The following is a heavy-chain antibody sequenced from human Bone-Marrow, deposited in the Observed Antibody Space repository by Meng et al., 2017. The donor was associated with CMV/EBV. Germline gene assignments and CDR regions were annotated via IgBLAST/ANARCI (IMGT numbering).Heavy chain of an antibody. D-gene: IGHD1-7*01. CDR2: TSYDGSTK. CDR1: GFVFSSYF. CDR3: AREGGSTAGMDV. Sequence: GGSLRLSCAASGFVFSSYFLHWVRQAPGKGLDWVAVTSYDGSTKSYADSVKGRYSISRDNSKNILYLQMNSLRVEDTAVYYCAREGGSTAGMDVWGQGTTVTVSS. J-gene: IGHJ6*02. V-gene: IGHV3-30-3*01.